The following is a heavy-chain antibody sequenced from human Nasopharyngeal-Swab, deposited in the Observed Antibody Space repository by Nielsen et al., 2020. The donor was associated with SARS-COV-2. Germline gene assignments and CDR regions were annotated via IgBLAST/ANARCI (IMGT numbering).Heavy chain of an antibody. CDR1: GFTFDDYA. V-gene: IGHV3-9*01. J-gene: IGHJ6*02. CDR3: AKAGRDCSSTSCYPGGDYYYYGMDV. D-gene: IGHD2-2*01. Sequence: GRSLRLSCAASGFTFDDYAMHWVRHAPGKGLEWVSGISWNSGSIGYADSVKGRFTISRDNAKNSLYLQMNSLRAEDTALYYCAKAGRDCSSTSCYPGGDYYYYGMDVWGQGTTVTVSS. CDR2: ISWNSGSI.